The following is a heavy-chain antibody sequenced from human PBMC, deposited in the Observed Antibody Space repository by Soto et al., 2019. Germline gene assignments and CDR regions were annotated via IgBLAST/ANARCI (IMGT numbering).Heavy chain of an antibody. CDR2: IIPIFGTA. D-gene: IGHD3-10*01. CDR3: AKLTITVASRGWFDP. Sequence: SVKVSCKASGGTFSSYAISWVRQAPGQGLEWMGGIIPIFGTANYAQKFQGRVTITADESTSTAYMELSSLRSEDTAVYYCAKLTITVASRGWFDPWGQGTLVTVSS. J-gene: IGHJ5*02. CDR1: GGTFSSYA. V-gene: IGHV1-69*13.